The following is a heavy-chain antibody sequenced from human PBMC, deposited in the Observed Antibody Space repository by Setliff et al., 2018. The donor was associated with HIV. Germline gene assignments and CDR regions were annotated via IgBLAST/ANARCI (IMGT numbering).Heavy chain of an antibody. J-gene: IGHJ4*02. CDR3: ARHSFPFGGRGVDY. D-gene: IGHD2-15*01. V-gene: IGHV4-38-2*01. CDR1: GYSINSGYY. CDR2: IYHSGST. Sequence: SETLSLTCAVSGYSINSGYYWGWIRQPPGKGLEWIGTIYHSGSTYYNPSLKSRVTISVDMSKNQFSLRLSSVTAADTAVYYCARHSFPFGGRGVDYWGQGTLVTSP.